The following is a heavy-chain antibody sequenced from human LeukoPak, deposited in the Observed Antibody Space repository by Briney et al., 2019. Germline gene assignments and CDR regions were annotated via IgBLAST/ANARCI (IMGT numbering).Heavy chain of an antibody. V-gene: IGHV3-7*01. D-gene: IGHD6-13*01. Sequence: GGSLRLSCAASGFTFSSNWMSWVRQAPGKGLEWVANIKQDGSEKYYVDSVKGRFTISRDNAKNSLYLQMNSLRAEDTAVYYCARDPPLITAAGSRYFQHWGQGTLVIVSS. CDR2: IKQDGSEK. J-gene: IGHJ1*01. CDR3: ARDPPLITAAGSRYFQH. CDR1: GFTFSSNW.